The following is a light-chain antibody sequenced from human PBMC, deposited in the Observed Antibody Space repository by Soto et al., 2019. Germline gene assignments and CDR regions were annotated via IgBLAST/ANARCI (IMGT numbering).Light chain of an antibody. CDR2: AAS. V-gene: IGKV1-12*01. CDR1: QAIDTW. Sequence: DIQMTQSPSSVSASVGDRVTITCRARQAIDTWLTWYQQKPGRAPNLLMHAASILASGVPSRFSASGSGTDFSLTIHSLQPEDSATYYCQQTKSFPLTFGGGTKVEIK. J-gene: IGKJ4*01. CDR3: QQTKSFPLT.